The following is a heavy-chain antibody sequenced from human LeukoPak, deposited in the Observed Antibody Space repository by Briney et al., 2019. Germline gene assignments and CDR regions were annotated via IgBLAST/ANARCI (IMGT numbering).Heavy chain of an antibody. CDR1: GRHISSYY. D-gene: IGHD2-2*01. V-gene: IGHV4-59*01. J-gene: IGHJ6*04. CDR3: ARDRALSSTSCYDCFRHYGMDV. Sequence: KSSDPLSLPCTVSGRHISSYYWRWIRQPPGKGLEGVGYIYYSGSTNYNRPLKGRVTISVDSSKNQFSLKLSSVTAADTAGYYCARDRALSSTSCYDCFRHYGMDVWGKGTTVTVSS. CDR2: IYYSGST.